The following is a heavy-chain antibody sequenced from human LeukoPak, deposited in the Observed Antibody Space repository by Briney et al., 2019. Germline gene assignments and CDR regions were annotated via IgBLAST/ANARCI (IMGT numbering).Heavy chain of an antibody. CDR3: AKDTMLVVVTSSFDY. CDR2: ISGSGGST. D-gene: IGHD3-22*01. J-gene: IGHJ4*02. Sequence: GGSLRLSCAASGFTFSSYATSWVRQAPGKGLEWVSAISGSGGSTYYADSVKGRFTISRDNSKNTLYLQMNSLRAEDTAVYYCAKDTMLVVVTSSFDYWGQGTLVTVSS. CDR1: GFTFSSYA. V-gene: IGHV3-23*01.